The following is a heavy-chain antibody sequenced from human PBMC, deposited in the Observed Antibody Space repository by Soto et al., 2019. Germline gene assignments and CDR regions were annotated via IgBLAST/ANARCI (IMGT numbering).Heavy chain of an antibody. D-gene: IGHD6-6*01. CDR2: INQSGST. J-gene: IGHJ5*02. CDR1: GGSFSGYY. Sequence: QVQLQQWGAGLLKPSETLSLTCAVCGGSFSGYYWSWIRQPPGKGLEWIGEINQSGSTNYNPSLKRQVTISVDTSKNQFTLRLSSVPAADTVVYYGARRGSSSSPIYNWFDPWGQGTLVTVSS. V-gene: IGHV4-34*01. CDR3: ARRGSSSSPIYNWFDP.